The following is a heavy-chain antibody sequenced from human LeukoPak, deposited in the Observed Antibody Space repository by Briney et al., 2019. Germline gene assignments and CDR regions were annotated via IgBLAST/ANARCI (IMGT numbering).Heavy chain of an antibody. J-gene: IGHJ6*03. D-gene: IGHD6-13*01. Sequence: GGSLRLSCAASGFTFSSYGMHWVRQAPGKGLEWVAVIWYDGSNEYYADSVKGQFTISRDNSKNTLYLQMNSLRAKDTAVYYCARAAAGIHYYYMDVWGKGTTVTVSS. CDR1: GFTFSSYG. CDR3: ARAAAGIHYYYMDV. V-gene: IGHV3-33*01. CDR2: IWYDGSNE.